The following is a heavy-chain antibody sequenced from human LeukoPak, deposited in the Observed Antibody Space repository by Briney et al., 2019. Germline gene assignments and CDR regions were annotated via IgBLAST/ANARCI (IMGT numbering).Heavy chain of an antibody. J-gene: IGHJ4*02. V-gene: IGHV3-33*01. Sequence: GGSLRLSCAASGFTFSSFGTHWVRQAPGKGLEWVAIIWYDGSNKYHADSVKGRFTISRDNSKNTLDLHMNSLRAEDTAMYYCARAIGSGWSCDYWGQGTLVTVSS. D-gene: IGHD6-19*01. CDR1: GFTFSSFG. CDR3: ARAIGSGWSCDY. CDR2: IWYDGSNK.